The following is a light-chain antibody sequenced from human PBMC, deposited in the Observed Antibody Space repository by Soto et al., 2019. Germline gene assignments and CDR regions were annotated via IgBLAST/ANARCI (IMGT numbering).Light chain of an antibody. CDR1: SSNIGSNT. Sequence: QSVLTQPPSVSGTSGQRVTISCCGSSSNIGSNTANWYQHLPGTAPKVLIYSNNRRPSGVPDRFSGSKSGTSASLAISGLESEYEADYYCAAWDDSLNGRVFGGGTTLTVL. V-gene: IGLV1-44*01. CDR3: AAWDDSLNGRV. CDR2: SNN. J-gene: IGLJ3*02.